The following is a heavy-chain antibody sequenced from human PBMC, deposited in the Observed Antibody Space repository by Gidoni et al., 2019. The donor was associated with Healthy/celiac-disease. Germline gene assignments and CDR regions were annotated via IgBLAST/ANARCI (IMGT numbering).Heavy chain of an antibody. CDR1: GYTFTSYG. J-gene: IGHJ5*02. D-gene: IGHD1-26*01. CDR3: ARDRWAFDP. Sequence: QVQLVQSGAEVKKPGASVKVSCKASGYTFTSYGISWVRQAPGKVLEGMGWISAYNGNKNYAQKLKGRVTMSTDTYTSTDYMELRSLRSDDTAVYDGARDRWAFDPWGQGTLVTVSS. CDR2: ISAYNGNK. V-gene: IGHV1-18*01.